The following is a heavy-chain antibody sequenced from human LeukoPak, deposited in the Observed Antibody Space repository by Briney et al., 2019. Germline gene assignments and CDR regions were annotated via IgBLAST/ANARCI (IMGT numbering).Heavy chain of an antibody. J-gene: IGHJ4*02. CDR2: ISYDGSNK. Sequence: PGGSLRLSCAASGFTFSSYAMHWVRQAPGKGLEWVAVISYDGSNKYYADSVKGRFTISRDNSKNTLYLQMNSLRAEDTAVYYCARDHRVDTATDYWGQGTLVTVSS. V-gene: IGHV3-30*04. CDR3: ARDHRVDTATDY. D-gene: IGHD5-18*01. CDR1: GFTFSSYA.